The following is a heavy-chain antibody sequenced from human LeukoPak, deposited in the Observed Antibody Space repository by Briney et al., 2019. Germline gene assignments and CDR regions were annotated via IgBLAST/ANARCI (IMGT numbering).Heavy chain of an antibody. Sequence: GASVKVSCKASGYTFTGYYMHWVRQAPGQGLEWMGWMNPNSGNTGYAQKFQGRVTMTRNTSISTAYMELSSLRSEDTAVYYCARAGSSGWYPYYYYMDVWGKGTTVTISS. J-gene: IGHJ6*03. CDR2: MNPNSGNT. CDR1: GYTFTGYY. CDR3: ARAGSSGWYPYYYYMDV. D-gene: IGHD6-19*01. V-gene: IGHV1-8*02.